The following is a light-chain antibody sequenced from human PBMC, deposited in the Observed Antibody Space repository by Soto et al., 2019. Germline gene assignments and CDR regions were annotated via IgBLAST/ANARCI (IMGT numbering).Light chain of an antibody. V-gene: IGKV1-5*03. CDR1: QSIDDW. Sequence: DIQMTQSPSTLSASVGDRVTITCRASQSIDDWLAWYQQKPGKAPKLLIYTASSLQSGVPSRFSGSGSGTEFTLTISSLQPDAFATYYCQQYHRYITFGQGTRLEIK. CDR3: QQYHRYIT. J-gene: IGKJ5*01. CDR2: TAS.